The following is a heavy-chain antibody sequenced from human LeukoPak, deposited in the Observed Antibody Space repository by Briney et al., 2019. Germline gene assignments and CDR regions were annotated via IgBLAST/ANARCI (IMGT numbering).Heavy chain of an antibody. CDR3: ARDRGMVAFDY. J-gene: IGHJ4*02. D-gene: IGHD2-15*01. V-gene: IGHV3-21*01. CDR2: ISSSGYI. Sequence: PGGSLRLSCAASGFTFTGYTINWVRQAPGKGLEWVSSISSSGYISYADSVRGRFTISRDNAKNSVYLQINSLRAEDTAVYYCARDRGMVAFDYWGQGTLVTVSS. CDR1: GFTFTGYT.